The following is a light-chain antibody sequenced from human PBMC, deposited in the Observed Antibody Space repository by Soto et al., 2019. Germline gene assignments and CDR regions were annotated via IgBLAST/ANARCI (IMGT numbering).Light chain of an antibody. J-gene: IGKJ3*01. CDR2: GAS. V-gene: IGKV1-9*01. CDR1: QAISSH. Sequence: DIQLTQSPSFLSASVGGRVTITCRASQAISSHLAWYQQKPGKAPNLLIYGASTLQSGVPSRFSGSGSGTQFTLTISSLQPEVFATYYCQQLNSYPLTFGPGTTVDIK. CDR3: QQLNSYPLT.